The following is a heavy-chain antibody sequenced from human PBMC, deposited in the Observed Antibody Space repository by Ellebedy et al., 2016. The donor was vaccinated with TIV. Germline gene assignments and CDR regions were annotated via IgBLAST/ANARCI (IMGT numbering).Heavy chain of an antibody. D-gene: IGHD7-27*01. CDR2: ISGSSGRT. V-gene: IGHV3-23*01. CDR3: ARDTGAIDY. J-gene: IGHJ4*02. CDR1: GFTFSSYA. Sequence: GESLKISCTVSGFTFSSYAMSWVRQAPGKGLEWVSGISGSSGRTYYADSVKGRFTISRDNSKNTLYLQMNSLRAEDTAVYYCARDTGAIDYWGQGTLVTVSS.